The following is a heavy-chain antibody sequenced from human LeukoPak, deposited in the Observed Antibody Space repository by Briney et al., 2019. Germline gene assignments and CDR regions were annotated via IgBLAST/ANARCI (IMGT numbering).Heavy chain of an antibody. V-gene: IGHV3-23*01. D-gene: IGHD3-3*01. CDR2: ISGSGGST. CDR1: GFTFSSYA. Sequence: GGSLRLSCAASGFTFSSYAMSWVRQAPGKGLEWVSAISGSGGSTYYADSVKGRLTISRDNSKNTLYLQMNSLRAEDTAVYYCAKDSPYYDFWSGYSANWFDPWGQGTLVTVSS. J-gene: IGHJ5*02. CDR3: AKDSPYYDFWSGYSANWFDP.